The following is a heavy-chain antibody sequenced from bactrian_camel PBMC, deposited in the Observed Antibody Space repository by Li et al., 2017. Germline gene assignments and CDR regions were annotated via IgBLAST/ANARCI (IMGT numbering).Heavy chain of an antibody. V-gene: IGHV3S54*01. CDR1: GGPISGKC. Sequence: HVQLVESGGDSVQAGGSLRLSCAVSGGPISGKCMAWFRQAGGKERELVAVIYFGGAGDDRIFHADSVKDRFTISQDNAKNTLDLQMNSLKPEDTGEYYCVAGGRGAVCNIQGLIDFGSWGQGTQVTVS. D-gene: IGHD1*01. CDR2: IYFGGAGDDRI. J-gene: IGHJ6*01. CDR3: VAGGRGAVCNIQGLIDFGS.